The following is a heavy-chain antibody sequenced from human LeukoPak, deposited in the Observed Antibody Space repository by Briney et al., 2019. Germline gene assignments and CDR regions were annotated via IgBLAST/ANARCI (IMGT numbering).Heavy chain of an antibody. CDR1: GYTFTNYT. V-gene: IGHV7-4-1*02. D-gene: IGHD6-13*01. Sequence: ASVKVSCKASGYTFTNYTMNWVRQAPGQGLEWMGWINPNTANPTYAQGFTGRFVFSVDTSVTTAYLQISRLKAEDTAVYYCARSYSSSWYVYPYYYYYYMDVWGKGTTVTVSS. CDR2: INPNTANP. CDR3: ARSYSSSWYVYPYYYYYYMDV. J-gene: IGHJ6*03.